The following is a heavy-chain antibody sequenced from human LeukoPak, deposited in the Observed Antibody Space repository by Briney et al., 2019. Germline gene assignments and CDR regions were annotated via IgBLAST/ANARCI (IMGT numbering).Heavy chain of an antibody. CDR1: GFTFGGYE. CDR3: ARGLVPGFLDY. D-gene: IGHD4-11*01. Sequence: GSLRLSCAASGFTFGGYEMNWVRQAPGKGLVWVSRINSDESITTYADSVKGRFTISRDNAKNTLYLQMNSLRAEDTAVYYCARGLVPGFLDYWGQGTPVTVSS. CDR2: INSDESIT. V-gene: IGHV3-74*01. J-gene: IGHJ4*02.